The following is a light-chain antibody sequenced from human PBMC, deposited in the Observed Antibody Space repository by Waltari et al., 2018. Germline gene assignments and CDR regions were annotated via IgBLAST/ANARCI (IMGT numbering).Light chain of an antibody. V-gene: IGLV2-14*01. CDR3: SSYTSSSTRV. J-gene: IGLJ1*01. CDR1: SSDVGGSNY. CDR2: EVS. Sequence: QSALTQPASVSGSPGQSLPISCTGTSSDVGGSNYVSWYQQHPGKAPKLMIYEVSNRPSGVSNRFSGSKSGNTASLTISGLQAEDEADYYCSSYTSSSTRVFGTGTKVTVL.